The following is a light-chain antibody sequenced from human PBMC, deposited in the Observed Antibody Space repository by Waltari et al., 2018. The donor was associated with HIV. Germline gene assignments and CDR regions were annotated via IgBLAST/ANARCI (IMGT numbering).Light chain of an antibody. CDR1: QIISSS. CDR3: QQRSTWPWT. J-gene: IGKJ1*01. V-gene: IGKV3-11*01. Sequence: EIVLTQSPATLSLSPGERVTLSCRASQIISSSLAWYQQKPGQAPRLLIYDASNRATGIPARFSGSGSGTDFTLAISSLEPEDFAVYYCQQRSTWPWTFGQGTNVEVK. CDR2: DAS.